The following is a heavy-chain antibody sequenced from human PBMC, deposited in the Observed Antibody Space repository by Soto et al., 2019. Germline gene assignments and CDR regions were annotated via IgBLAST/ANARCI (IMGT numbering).Heavy chain of an antibody. J-gene: IGHJ4*02. D-gene: IGHD4-17*01. CDR2: ISYDGSNK. CDR3: ARDYDYGDYGLDY. CDR1: GFTFSSYA. V-gene: IGHV3-30-3*01. Sequence: QVQLVESGGGVVQPGRSLRLSCAASGFTFSSYAMHWVRQAPGKGLEWVAVISYDGSNKYYADSVKGRFTISRDNSKKTLYLQMNSLRAEDTAVYYCARDYDYGDYGLDYWGQGTLVTVSS.